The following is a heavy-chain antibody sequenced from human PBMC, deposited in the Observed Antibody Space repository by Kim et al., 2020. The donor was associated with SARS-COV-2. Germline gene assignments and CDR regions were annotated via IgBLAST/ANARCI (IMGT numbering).Heavy chain of an antibody. D-gene: IGHD3-22*01. CDR2: ISAYNGNT. CDR1: GYTFTSYG. CDR3: ARDPYSSGTFGPYDSSGSIPFDY. J-gene: IGHJ4*02. V-gene: IGHV1-18*01. Sequence: ASVKVSCKASGYTFTSYGISWVRQAPGQGLEWMGWISAYNGNTNYAQKLQGRVTMTTDTSTSTAYMELRSLRSDDTAVYYCARDPYSSGTFGPYDSSGSIPFDYWGQGTLVTVSS.